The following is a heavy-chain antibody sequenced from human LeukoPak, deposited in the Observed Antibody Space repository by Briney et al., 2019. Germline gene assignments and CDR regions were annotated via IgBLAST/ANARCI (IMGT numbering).Heavy chain of an antibody. V-gene: IGHV4-61*02. CDR3: ARASYSYDINGWVPFDY. CDR1: GNSISSGDNY. CDR2: IYANGST. J-gene: IGHJ4*02. D-gene: IGHD3-22*01. Sequence: SETLSLTCTVSGNSISSGDNYWSWIRQPAGKGLEWIWRIYANGSTNYNPSLKSRVTISGDTSKNQFSLRLSSVTAADTAVYYCARASYSYDINGWVPFDYWGQGTLVTVSS.